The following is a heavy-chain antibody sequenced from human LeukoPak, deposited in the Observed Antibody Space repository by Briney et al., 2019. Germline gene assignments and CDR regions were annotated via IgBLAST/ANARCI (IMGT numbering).Heavy chain of an antibody. J-gene: IGHJ4*02. CDR2: IYTSGST. Sequence: SETLSLTCTVSGGSISSYYWSWIRQPAGKGLEWIGRIYTSGSTNYNPSLKSRVTMSVDTSKNQFSLKLSSVTAADTAVYYCARHDCSGGSCYSSSFDYWGQGTLVTVSS. V-gene: IGHV4-4*07. CDR1: GGSISSYY. CDR3: ARHDCSGGSCYSSSFDY. D-gene: IGHD2-15*01.